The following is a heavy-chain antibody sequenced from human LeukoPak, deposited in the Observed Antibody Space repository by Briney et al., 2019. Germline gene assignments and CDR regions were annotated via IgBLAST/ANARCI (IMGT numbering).Heavy chain of an antibody. Sequence: GASVKVSCRASGGTFSSYAISWVRQAPGQGLEWMGGIIPIFGTANYAQKFQGRVTITADESTSTAYMELSSLRSEDTAVYYCARAFYLTGYYPPGYWGQGTLVTVSS. CDR2: IIPIFGTA. CDR3: ARAFYLTGYYPPGY. J-gene: IGHJ4*02. CDR1: GGTFSSYA. D-gene: IGHD3-9*01. V-gene: IGHV1-69*13.